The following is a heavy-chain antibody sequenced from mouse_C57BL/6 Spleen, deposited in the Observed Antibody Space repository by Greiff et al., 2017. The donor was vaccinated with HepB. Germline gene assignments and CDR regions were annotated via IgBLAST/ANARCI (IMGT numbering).Heavy chain of an antibody. CDR3: ARGGTAQATDY. J-gene: IGHJ2*01. CDR1: GYTFTSYW. CDR2: IDPSDSYT. Sequence: QVQLQQPGTELVKPGASVKLSCKASGYTFTSYWMHWVKQRPGQGLEWIGEIDPSDSYTNYNQKFKGKATLTVDTSSSTAYMQLSSLTSEDSAVYYCARGGTAQATDYWGQGTTLTVSS. D-gene: IGHD3-2*02. V-gene: IGHV1-69*02.